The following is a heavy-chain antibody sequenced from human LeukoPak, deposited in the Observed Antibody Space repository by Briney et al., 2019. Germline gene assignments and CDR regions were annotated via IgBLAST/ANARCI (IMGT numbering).Heavy chain of an antibody. J-gene: IGHJ6*02. CDR3: ARTLAYCGGDCSGDYYYGMDV. V-gene: IGHV4-4*02. CDR1: GGSISSSNW. CDR2: IYHSGST. Sequence: SGTLSLTCAVSGGSISSSNWWSWVRQPPGKGLEWIGEIYHSGSTNYNPSLKSRVTISVDTSKNQFSLKLSSVTAADTAVYYCARTLAYCGGDCSGDYYYGMDVWGQGTTVTVSS. D-gene: IGHD2-21*02.